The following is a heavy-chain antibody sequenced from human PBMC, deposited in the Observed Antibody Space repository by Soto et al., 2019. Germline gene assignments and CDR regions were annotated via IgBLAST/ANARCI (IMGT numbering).Heavy chain of an antibody. CDR3: ASEQDSGSYSWDWFDP. Sequence: SVKVSCKASGGTFSSYAISWVRQAPGQGLEWMGGIIPIFGTANYAQKFQGRVTITADKSTSTAYMELSSLRSEDTAVYYCASEQDSGSYSWDWFDPWGQGTLVTVSS. CDR1: GGTFSSYA. V-gene: IGHV1-69*06. D-gene: IGHD1-26*01. J-gene: IGHJ5*02. CDR2: IIPIFGTA.